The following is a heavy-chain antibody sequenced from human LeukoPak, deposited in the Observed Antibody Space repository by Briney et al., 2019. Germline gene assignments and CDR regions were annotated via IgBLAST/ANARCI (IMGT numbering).Heavy chain of an antibody. V-gene: IGHV4-39*01. Sequence: PSETLSLTCTVSGGSISSSSYYWGWIRQPPGKGLEWIGSIYYSGSIYYNPSLKSRVTISVGTSKNQFSLKLSSVTAANTAVYYCASLRERSYYARGFDYWGQGTLVTVSS. CDR3: ASLRERSYYARGFDY. CDR2: IYYSGSI. CDR1: GGSISSSSYY. D-gene: IGHD3-3*01. J-gene: IGHJ4*02.